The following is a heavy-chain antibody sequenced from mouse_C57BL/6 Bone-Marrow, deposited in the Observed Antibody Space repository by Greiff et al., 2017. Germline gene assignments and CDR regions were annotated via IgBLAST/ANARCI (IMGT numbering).Heavy chain of an antibody. D-gene: IGHD2-3*01. CDR1: GYTFTSYW. V-gene: IGHV1-55*01. J-gene: IGHJ2*01. CDR2: IYPGSGST. CDR3: AREEAYDADY. Sequence: VQLQQPGAELVKPGASVKMSCKASGYTFTSYWITWVKQRPGQGLEWIGDIYPGSGSTNYNEKFKNKATLTVDTSSSTAYMQLSSLTSEDAAVYYCAREEAYDADYWGQGTTLTVSS.